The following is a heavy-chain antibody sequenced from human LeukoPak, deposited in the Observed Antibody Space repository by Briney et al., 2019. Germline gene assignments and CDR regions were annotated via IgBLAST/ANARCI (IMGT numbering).Heavy chain of an antibody. V-gene: IGHV4-34*01. D-gene: IGHD1-14*01. CDR2: INHSGST. J-gene: IGHJ4*02. CDR1: GGSFSGYY. CDR3: ARRGPGHRNDY. Sequence: PSETLSLTCAVYGGSFSGYYWSWIRQPPGKGLEWIGEINHSGSTNYNPSLKSRVTISVDTSKNQFSLKLSSVTAADTAVYYCARRGPGHRNDYWGQGTLSPSPQ.